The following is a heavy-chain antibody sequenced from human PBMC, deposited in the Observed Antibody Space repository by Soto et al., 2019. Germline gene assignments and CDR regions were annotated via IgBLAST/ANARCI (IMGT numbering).Heavy chain of an antibody. Sequence: GGSLRLSCAASGFTFSSYAMSWVRQAPGKGLEWVSAISGSGGSTYYADSVKGRFTISRDNSKNTLYLQMNSLRAEDTAVYYCAKDLFCPYPLCGDYYFDYWGQGTLVTVSS. CDR1: GFTFSSYA. V-gene: IGHV3-23*01. J-gene: IGHJ4*02. CDR3: AKDLFCPYPLCGDYYFDY. CDR2: ISGSGGST. D-gene: IGHD3-10*02.